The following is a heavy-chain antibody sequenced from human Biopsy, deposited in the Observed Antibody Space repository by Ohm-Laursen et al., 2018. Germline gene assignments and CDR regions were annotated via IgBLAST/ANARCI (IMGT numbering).Heavy chain of an antibody. J-gene: IGHJ3*02. D-gene: IGHD1-7*01. V-gene: IGHV4-4*07. CDR2: VYTSGST. Sequence: SQTLSLTCTVSGGSLKNYYWSWIRQPAGKGLEWIGRVYTSGSTSYNPSLESRVTMSVVTSKNQFSLKVTSMTAADTALYYCARDYGLELSGLEAFDIWGQGTMVTVSS. CDR1: GGSLKNYY. CDR3: ARDYGLELSGLEAFDI.